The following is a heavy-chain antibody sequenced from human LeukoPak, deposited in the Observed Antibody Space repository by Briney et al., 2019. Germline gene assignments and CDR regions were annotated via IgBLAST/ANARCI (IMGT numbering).Heavy chain of an antibody. V-gene: IGHV3-11*04. Sequence: GGSLRLSCAASGFTFSDYFMTWIRQAPGKGLEWVSYISSSGTTIFYADSVKGRFTISRDNAKNSLYLQMNSLRVEDTAVYYCARDFWGDGNDYWGQGTLVTVSS. CDR1: GFTFSDYF. D-gene: IGHD3-16*01. CDR3: ARDFWGDGNDY. J-gene: IGHJ4*02. CDR2: ISSSGTTI.